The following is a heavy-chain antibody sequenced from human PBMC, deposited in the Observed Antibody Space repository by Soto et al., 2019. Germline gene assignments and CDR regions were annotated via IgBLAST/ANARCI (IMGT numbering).Heavy chain of an antibody. CDR2: MNEDGGTR. V-gene: IGHV3-74*02. CDR3: ASDLSGRADV. Sequence: EVQLVESGGGLVRPGGSLRLSCEACGFAFSSYWMHWIRQAPGKGLVWVSRMNEDGGTRDYADSVKGRFTISRDNAKNTLYLQMNSLRVEDTAVYYCASDLSGRADVWGQGTTVTVSS. CDR1: GFAFSSYW. J-gene: IGHJ6*02. D-gene: IGHD3-10*01.